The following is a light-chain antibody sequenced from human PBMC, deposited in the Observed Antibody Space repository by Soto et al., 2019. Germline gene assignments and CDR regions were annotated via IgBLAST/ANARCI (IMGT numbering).Light chain of an antibody. CDR2: GAS. Sequence: EIVMTQSPATLSVSPGERATLSCRASQSVNSNLAWYPQKPGQAPILLIYGASTRATGIPARFSGSGSGTEFTLNISILESVDFSVYYGQQYNNWPPRYTFGQGTKVEIK. V-gene: IGKV3-15*01. J-gene: IGKJ2*01. CDR3: QQYNNWPPRYT. CDR1: QSVNSN.